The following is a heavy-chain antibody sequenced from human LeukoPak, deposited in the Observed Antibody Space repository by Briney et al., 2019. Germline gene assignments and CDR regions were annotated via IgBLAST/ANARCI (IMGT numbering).Heavy chain of an antibody. CDR3: ARLGGRAAGYSSSWYRYYYYYMDV. D-gene: IGHD6-13*01. V-gene: IGHV4-34*01. CDR2: INHSGST. Sequence: SETLSLTCTVSGGSISGYYWSWIRQPPGKGLEWIGEINHSGSTNYNPSLKSRVTISVDTSKNQFSLKLSSGTAADTAVYYCARLGGRAAGYSSSWYRYYYYYMDVWGKGTTVTVS. J-gene: IGHJ6*03. CDR1: GGSISGYY.